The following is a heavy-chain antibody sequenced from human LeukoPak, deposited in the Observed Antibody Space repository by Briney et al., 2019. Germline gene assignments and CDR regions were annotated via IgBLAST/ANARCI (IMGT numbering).Heavy chain of an antibody. J-gene: IGHJ4*01. V-gene: IGHV3-48*04. Sequence: PGGSLRLSCAASGFDFTPYSMNWVRQSQEKGLEWLSHISGSGRTTYTADSVKGRFTISRDNARKSLYLHMNSLTVEDTAVYFCARSISNSFPFDYWGHGALVIVSS. CDR3: ARSISNSFPFDY. CDR1: GFDFTPYS. CDR2: ISGSGRTT. D-gene: IGHD6-6*01.